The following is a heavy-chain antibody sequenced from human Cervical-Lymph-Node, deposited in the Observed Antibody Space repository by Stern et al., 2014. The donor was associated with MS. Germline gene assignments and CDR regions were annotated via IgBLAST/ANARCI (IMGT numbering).Heavy chain of an antibody. CDR3: ARSDRLWGSFDY. Sequence: VQLQESGPGLVKPSQTLSLTCTVSGASISTVGYYWSWIRQHPGKGLEWIAYISYIGSTYYTPSLKSRVSISADTSKNQFSLNLTSVTAADTALYYCARSDRLWGSFDYWGQGTLVAVSS. J-gene: IGHJ4*02. D-gene: IGHD3-16*01. CDR1: GASISTVGYY. V-gene: IGHV4-31*03. CDR2: ISYIGST.